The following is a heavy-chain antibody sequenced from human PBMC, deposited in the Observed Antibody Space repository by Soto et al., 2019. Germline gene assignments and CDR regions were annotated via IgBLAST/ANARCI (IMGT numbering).Heavy chain of an antibody. CDR2: SNGDGSKT. Sequence: GGSLRLSCAASGFAFSGYWMYWLRQAPGKGLVWVSRSNGDGSKTSFADSVRGRFTISRDNARNTLYLEMTSLRDEDTAVYYCARAFRCVGSDGCYSPFDYWGQGALVTVSS. D-gene: IGHD2-15*01. V-gene: IGHV3-74*01. J-gene: IGHJ4*02. CDR1: GFAFSGYW. CDR3: ARAFRCVGSDGCYSPFDY.